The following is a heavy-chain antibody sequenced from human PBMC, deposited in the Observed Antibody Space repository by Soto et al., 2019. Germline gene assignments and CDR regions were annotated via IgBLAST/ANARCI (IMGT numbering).Heavy chain of an antibody. CDR3: TVRFCSGGTCYADY. CDR2: IRSKGNSYAT. CDR1: GFTFSDSA. J-gene: IGHJ4*01. Sequence: GGSLRLSCAASGFTFSDSAIHWVRQASGKGLEWVGRIRSKGNSYATAYAASVKGRLTISRDFSRNTAYLQMNSLQTEDTAVYYCTVRFCSGGTCYADYWGHGTLVTVSS. V-gene: IGHV3-73*01. D-gene: IGHD2-15*01.